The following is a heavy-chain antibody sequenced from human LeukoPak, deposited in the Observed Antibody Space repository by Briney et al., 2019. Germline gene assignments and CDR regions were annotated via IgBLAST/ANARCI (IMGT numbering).Heavy chain of an antibody. CDR2: IWYDGSNK. J-gene: IGHJ6*03. D-gene: IGHD2-15*01. Sequence: GGSLRLSCAASGFTFSSYGMHWVRQAPGKGLEWVAVIWYDGSNKYYADSVKGRFTISRDNSKNTLYLQMSSLRAEDTAVYYCAKGYSYYHYYMDVWGKGTTVTVSS. CDR3: AKGYSYYHYYMDV. V-gene: IGHV3-33*06. CDR1: GFTFSSYG.